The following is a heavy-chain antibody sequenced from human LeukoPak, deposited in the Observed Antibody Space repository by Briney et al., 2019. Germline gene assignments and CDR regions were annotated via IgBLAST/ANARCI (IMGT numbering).Heavy chain of an antibody. J-gene: IGHJ6*03. D-gene: IGHD2-2*01. Sequence: PSETLSLTCTASGGSISSYYWSWIRQPPGKGLEWIGYIYYSGSTNYNPSLKSRVTISVDTSKNQFSLKLSSVTAADTAVYYCARSGTHCSSTSCYQRGYMDVWGKGTTVTVSS. CDR2: IYYSGST. CDR1: GGSISSYY. V-gene: IGHV4-59*01. CDR3: ARSGTHCSSTSCYQRGYMDV.